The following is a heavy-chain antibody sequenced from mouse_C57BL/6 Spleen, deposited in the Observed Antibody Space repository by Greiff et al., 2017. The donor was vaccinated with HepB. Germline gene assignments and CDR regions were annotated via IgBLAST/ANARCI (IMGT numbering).Heavy chain of an antibody. CDR1: GYTFTSYW. V-gene: IGHV1-69*01. CDR2: IDPSDSYT. CDR3: ARGISNYAMDY. Sequence: QVQLQQPGAELVMPGASVKLSCKASGYTFTSYWMHWVKQRPGQGLEWIGKIDPSDSYTNYNQKFKGKSTLTVDKSSSTAYMQLSSLTSEDSAVYYCARGISNYAMDYWGQGTSVTVSS. J-gene: IGHJ4*01.